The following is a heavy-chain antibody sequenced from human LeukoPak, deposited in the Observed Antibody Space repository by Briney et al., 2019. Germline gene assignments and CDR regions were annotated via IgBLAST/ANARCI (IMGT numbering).Heavy chain of an antibody. D-gene: IGHD2-15*01. V-gene: IGHV3-23*01. CDR1: GFTFSSYA. J-gene: IGHJ5*02. CDR2: ISGSGGST. CDR3: AKEGVGRYCSGGSCFETNWFDP. Sequence: GSLRLSCAASGFTFSSYAMSWVRQAPGKGLEWVSAISGSGGSTYYADSVKGRFTISRDNSKNTLYLQMNSLRAEDTAVYYCAKEGVGRYCSGGSCFETNWFDPWGQGTLVTVSS.